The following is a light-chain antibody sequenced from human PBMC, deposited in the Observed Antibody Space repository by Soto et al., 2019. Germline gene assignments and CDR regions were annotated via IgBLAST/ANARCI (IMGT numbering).Light chain of an antibody. Sequence: LSGRASQSVISNYFAWYQQKPGQAPRLLIYGISTRATGVPDRFSGSGSGTDFTLTISRLEPEDFAVYYCEQYGSSPRTFGQGTKGDIK. CDR2: GIS. V-gene: IGKV3-20*01. CDR1: QSVISNY. CDR3: EQYGSSPRT. J-gene: IGKJ1*01.